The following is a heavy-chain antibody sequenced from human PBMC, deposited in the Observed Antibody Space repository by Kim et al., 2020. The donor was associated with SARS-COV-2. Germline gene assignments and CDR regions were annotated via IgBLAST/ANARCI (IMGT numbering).Heavy chain of an antibody. CDR2: IYYSGST. Sequence: SETLSLTCTVSGGSISSYYWSWIRQPPGKGLEWIGYIYYSGSTNYNPSLKSRVTISVDTSKNQFSLKLSSVTAADTAVYYCVRSGSYYNFPLYDFVYWGQGTLVTVSS. CDR3: VRSGSYYNFPLYDFVY. V-gene: IGHV4-59*13. CDR1: GGSISSYY. J-gene: IGHJ4*02. D-gene: IGHD3-10*01.